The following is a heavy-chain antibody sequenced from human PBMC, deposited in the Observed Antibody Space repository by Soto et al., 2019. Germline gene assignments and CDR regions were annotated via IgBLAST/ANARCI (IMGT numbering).Heavy chain of an antibody. V-gene: IGHV4-30-2*01. CDR3: AREKIAARDNRFDP. D-gene: IGHD6-25*01. CDR1: GGSISSGGYS. J-gene: IGHJ5*02. Sequence: QLQLQESGSGLVKPSQTLSLTCAVSGGSISSGGYSWSWIRQPPGKGLEWIGYIYHSGRTYYNPSLESRGAISVDRSKNQFSLKLSSVTAADTAVYYCAREKIAARDNRFDPWGQGTLVTVSS. CDR2: IYHSGRT.